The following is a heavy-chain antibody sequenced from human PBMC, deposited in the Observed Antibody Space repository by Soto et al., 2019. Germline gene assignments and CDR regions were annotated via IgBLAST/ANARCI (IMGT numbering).Heavy chain of an antibody. CDR1: GGSVSSGSYY. D-gene: IGHD3-3*01. V-gene: IGHV4-61*01. J-gene: IGHJ4*02. CDR3: ARGYDFWSGYPTY. CDR2: IYYSGST. Sequence: SETLSLTCTVSGGSVSSGSYYWGWIRQPPGKGLEWIGYIYYSGSTNYNPSLKSRVTISVDTSKNQFSLKLSSVTAADTAVYYCARGYDFWSGYPTYWGQGTLVTVSS.